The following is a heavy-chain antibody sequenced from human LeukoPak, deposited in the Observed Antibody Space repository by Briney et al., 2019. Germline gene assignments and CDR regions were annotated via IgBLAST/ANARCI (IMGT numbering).Heavy chain of an antibody. CDR3: ARTYYYDSSGNNPFDY. D-gene: IGHD3-22*01. CDR1: GYTFTGYY. Sequence: GASVKVSCKASGYTFTGYYMHWVRQAPGQGLEWMGWINPNSGGTNYAQKFQGRVTMTRDKSISTAYMEMRSLRSDDTAVYYCARTYYYDSSGNNPFDYWGQGKLVTVSS. CDR2: INPNSGGT. J-gene: IGHJ4*02. V-gene: IGHV1-2*02.